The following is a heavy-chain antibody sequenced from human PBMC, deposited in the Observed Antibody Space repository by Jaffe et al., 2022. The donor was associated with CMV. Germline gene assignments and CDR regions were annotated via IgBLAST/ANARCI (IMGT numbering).Heavy chain of an antibody. Sequence: EVQLVESGGGLVQPGGSLRLSCAASGFTFSSYDMHWVRQATGKGLEWVSAIGTAGDPYYPGSVKGRFTISRENAKNSLYLQMNSLRAGDTAVYYCARGPRYYDSSGYWAYAFDIWGQGTMVTVSS. CDR1: GFTFSSYD. CDR2: IGTAGDP. V-gene: IGHV3-13*05. CDR3: ARGPRYYDSSGYWAYAFDI. J-gene: IGHJ3*02. D-gene: IGHD3-22*01.